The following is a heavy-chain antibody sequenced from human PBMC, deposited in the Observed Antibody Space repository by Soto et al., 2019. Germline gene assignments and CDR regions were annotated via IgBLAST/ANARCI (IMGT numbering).Heavy chain of an antibody. CDR2: ISYDGSNK. Sequence: GGSLRLSCAASGFTFSNYAMHWVRQAPGKGLDWVALISYDGSNKYYSDSVTGRFTISRDNSKNTLFLQMDSLRAEDTAVYYCVSNFEYSTGFYYLGAFEAWGQGAVVTVAS. CDR3: VSNFEYSTGFYYLGAFEA. D-gene: IGHD2-8*02. V-gene: IGHV3-30-3*01. J-gene: IGHJ3*01. CDR1: GFTFSNYA.